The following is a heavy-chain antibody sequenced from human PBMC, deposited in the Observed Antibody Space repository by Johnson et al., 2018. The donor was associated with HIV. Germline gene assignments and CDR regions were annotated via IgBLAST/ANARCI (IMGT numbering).Heavy chain of an antibody. CDR3: AKEGGIRRVAWELREYSFDI. CDR2: ISYDGSNK. Sequence: QMQLVEFGGGVVQPGKSLRLSCVASGFSFSSYGMHWVRQAPGKGLEWVALISYDGSNKYYADSVEGRFTISRVNSKTTLYLQMNSLTPEDTAVYYCAKEGGIRRVAWELREYSFDIWGQGTMVTVSS. CDR1: GFSFSSYG. D-gene: IGHD1-26*01. J-gene: IGHJ3*02. V-gene: IGHV3-30*18.